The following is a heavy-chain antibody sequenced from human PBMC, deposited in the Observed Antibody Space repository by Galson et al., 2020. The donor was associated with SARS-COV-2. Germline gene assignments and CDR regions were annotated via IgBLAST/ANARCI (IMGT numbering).Heavy chain of an antibody. J-gene: IGHJ5*02. Sequence: GGSLRLSCAASGFTFSSYAMSWVRQAPGKGLEWVSAISGSGGSTYYADSVKGRFTISRDNSKNTLYLQMNSLRAEDTAVYYCARISGDSSGYNWFDPWGQGTLVTVS. CDR2: ISGSGGST. CDR1: GFTFSSYA. D-gene: IGHD3-22*01. V-gene: IGHV3-23*01. CDR3: ARISGDSSGYNWFDP.